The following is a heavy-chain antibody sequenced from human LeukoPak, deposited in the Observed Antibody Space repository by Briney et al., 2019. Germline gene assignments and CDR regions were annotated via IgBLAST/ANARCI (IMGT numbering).Heavy chain of an antibody. CDR1: GGSISSSSYY. J-gene: IGHJ3*02. V-gene: IGHV4-39*01. Sequence: SETLSLTCTVSGGSISSSSYYWGWIRQPPGKGLEWIGSIYYSGSTYYNPSLKSRVTISVDTSKNQFPLKLSSVTAADTAVYYCARQDTAMGHDAFDIWGQGTMVTVSS. CDR3: ARQDTAMGHDAFDI. CDR2: IYYSGST. D-gene: IGHD5-18*01.